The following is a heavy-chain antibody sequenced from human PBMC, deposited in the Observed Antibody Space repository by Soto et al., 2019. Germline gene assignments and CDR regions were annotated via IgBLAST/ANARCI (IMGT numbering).Heavy chain of an antibody. CDR3: AKLSQYSSSYHFNS. J-gene: IGHJ4*02. V-gene: IGHV3-23*01. CDR1: GFTFNSYA. D-gene: IGHD6-6*01. Sequence: EVQLLESGGGLVQPGGSLRLSCAASGFTFNSYAMSWVRQAPGKGLEWVSGVSGLGASTYYADSVKGRFTISRDNSKNTLYLQMNSLRAEDTAVYYCAKLSQYSSSYHFNSWGQGTLVTVSS. CDR2: VSGLGAST.